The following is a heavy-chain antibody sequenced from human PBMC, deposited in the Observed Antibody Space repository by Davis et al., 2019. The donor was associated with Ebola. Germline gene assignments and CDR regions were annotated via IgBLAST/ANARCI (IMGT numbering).Heavy chain of an antibody. CDR2: ISYDGSNK. Sequence: PGGSLRLSCAASGFTFSSYAMHWVRQAPGKGLEWVAVISYDGSNKYYADSVKGRFTISRDNSKNTLYLQMNSLRGEDTAVYYCAKGAYGSGSYAFDYWGQGTLVTVSS. V-gene: IGHV3-30-3*01. CDR3: AKGAYGSGSYAFDY. CDR1: GFTFSSYA. D-gene: IGHD3-10*01. J-gene: IGHJ4*02.